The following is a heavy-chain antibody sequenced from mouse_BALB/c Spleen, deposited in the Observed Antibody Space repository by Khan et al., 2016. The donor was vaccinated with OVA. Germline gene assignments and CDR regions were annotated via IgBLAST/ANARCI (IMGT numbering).Heavy chain of an antibody. V-gene: IGHV1-4*01. Sequence: VQLQQSGAELARPGASVKMSCKASGYTFTSYTMHWVKQRPGQGLEWIGYINPSNDYTNYNQKFKDKATLIVDKSSSTAYMQLSSLTSEDSSVYYGVREGAYHRSDGWFAYWGQGTLVTVSA. CDR2: INPSNDYT. CDR3: VREGAYHRSDGWFAY. D-gene: IGHD2-14*01. J-gene: IGHJ3*01. CDR1: GYTFTSYT.